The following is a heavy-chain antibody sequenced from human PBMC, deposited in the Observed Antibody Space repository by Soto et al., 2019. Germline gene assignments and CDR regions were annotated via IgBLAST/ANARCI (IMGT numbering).Heavy chain of an antibody. Sequence: SETLSLTCTVSSDSISSYYWSWIRQPPGKRLEWIGYVDYSGNSDSSPSLKSRVTISIDTSKEQVSLKLNSVTAADTAVYYCARNWFSVAGRFHFDYWGQGIPVTVSS. CDR3: ARNWFSVAGRFHFDY. CDR1: SDSISSYY. D-gene: IGHD6-19*01. V-gene: IGHV4-59*01. J-gene: IGHJ4*02. CDR2: VDYSGNS.